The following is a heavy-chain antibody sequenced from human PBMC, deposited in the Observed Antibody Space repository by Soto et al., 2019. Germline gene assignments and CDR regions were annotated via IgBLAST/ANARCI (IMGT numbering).Heavy chain of an antibody. CDR2: TTYSGTT. CDR1: GGSVSSNTYN. Sequence: QLQVQESGPGLVKPSETLSLTCTVSGGSVSSNTYNWAWIRQPPGKGLEWIGTTTYSGTTYYNPSLKSRITISVDTSKDQFSLRLTSVTAADTAVYYCARLYGEGGSWVDRCYYYVLDVWGRGTTVIVSS. J-gene: IGHJ6*02. D-gene: IGHD6-13*01. CDR3: ARLYGEGGSWVDRCYYYVLDV. V-gene: IGHV4-39*01.